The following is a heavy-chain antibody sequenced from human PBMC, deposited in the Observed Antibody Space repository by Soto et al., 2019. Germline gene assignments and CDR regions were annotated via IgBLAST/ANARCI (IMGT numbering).Heavy chain of an antibody. CDR2: IIPIFGTA. CDR1: GGTFSSYA. CDR3: ARLPYDSSGYHNGATFDY. J-gene: IGHJ4*02. Sequence: ASVKVSCKASGGTFSSYAISWVRQAPGQGLEWMGGIIPIFGTANYAQKFQGRFTITADESTSTAYMELSSLRSEDTAVYYCARLPYDSSGYHNGATFDYWGQGTLVTVSS. D-gene: IGHD3-22*01. V-gene: IGHV1-69*13.